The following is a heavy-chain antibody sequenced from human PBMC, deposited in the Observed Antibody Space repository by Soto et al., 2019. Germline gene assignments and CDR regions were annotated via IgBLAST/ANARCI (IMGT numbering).Heavy chain of an antibody. CDR1: GGSFSSYY. CDR2: IYYSGST. J-gene: IGHJ6*02. CDR3: AGSMSSYASYYYAWNV. D-gene: IGHD2-2*01. Sequence: PSETLSLTCTVSGGSFSSYYWSWIRQPPGKGLEWIAYIYYSGSTNYNPSLKSRVTISRDTSKNQLSLKLRSVTAADTAVYYCAGSMSSYASYYYAWNVWGQGTTVTVSS. V-gene: IGHV4-59*01.